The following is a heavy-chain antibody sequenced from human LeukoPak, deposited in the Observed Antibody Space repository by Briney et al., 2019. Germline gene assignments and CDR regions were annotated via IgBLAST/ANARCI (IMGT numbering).Heavy chain of an antibody. CDR3: AKEFLGDYGDLGACY. V-gene: IGHV3-23*01. CDR1: GFTFITYA. Sequence: PGGSLRLSGAASGFTFITYAIGCVRQPPGKWLEWVSSISLSGGITYSADSVKCRYTISRAISKTPLALKMHILIAHPTTLDCCAKEFLGDYGDLGACYWGQGTLVAVSS. D-gene: IGHD4-17*01. J-gene: IGHJ4*02. CDR2: ISLSGGIT.